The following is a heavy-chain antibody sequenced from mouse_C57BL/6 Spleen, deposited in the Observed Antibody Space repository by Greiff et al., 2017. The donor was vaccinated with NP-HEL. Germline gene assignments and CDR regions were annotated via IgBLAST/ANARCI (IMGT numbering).Heavy chain of an antibody. CDR1: GFTFSDYG. Sequence: DVMLVESGGGLVKPGGSLKLSCAASGFTFSDYGMHWVRQAPEKGLEWVAYISSGSSTIYYADTVKGRFTISRDNAKNTLFLQMTSLRSEDTAMYYCAKYYFDYWGQGTTLTVSS. V-gene: IGHV5-17*01. CDR3: AKYYFDY. J-gene: IGHJ2*01. CDR2: ISSGSSTI.